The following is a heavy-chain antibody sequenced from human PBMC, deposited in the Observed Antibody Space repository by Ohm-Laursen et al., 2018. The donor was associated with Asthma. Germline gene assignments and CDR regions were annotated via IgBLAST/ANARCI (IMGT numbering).Heavy chain of an antibody. CDR3: ARDRGGDRSFDY. Sequence: SLRLSCTASGFTVSSNYMSWVRQAPGKGLEWVSVIYSGGSTYYADSAKGRFTISRDNSKNTLYLQMNSLRDEDTAVYYCARDRGGDRSFDYWGQGTLVTVSS. D-gene: IGHD2-21*02. J-gene: IGHJ4*02. CDR1: GFTVSSNY. V-gene: IGHV3-53*01. CDR2: IYSGGST.